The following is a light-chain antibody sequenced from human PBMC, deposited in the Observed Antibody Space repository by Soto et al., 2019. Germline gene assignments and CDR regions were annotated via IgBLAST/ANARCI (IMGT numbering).Light chain of an antibody. CDR3: CSFAGTYTWNV. J-gene: IGLJ1*01. V-gene: IGLV2-14*01. CDR1: MRDVGAYNL. Sequence: QSALTQPASVSGSAGQSITISCSGTMRDVGAYNLVSWYQQHPGTAPKLIIYEVRNRPSGISSRFSGSRSGNTASLTISGLQSEDEGDYYCCSFAGTYTWNVFGTGTKVTVL. CDR2: EVR.